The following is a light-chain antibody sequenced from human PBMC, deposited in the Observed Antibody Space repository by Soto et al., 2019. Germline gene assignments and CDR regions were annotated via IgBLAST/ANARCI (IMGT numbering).Light chain of an antibody. J-gene: IGLJ1*01. V-gene: IGLV3-1*01. CDR3: QAWDSSTLYV. Sequence: SSELTQPPSVSVSPGQTASITCSGDILGNKYTSWYQQKAGQSPVQVIYQNNKRPSGIPERFSGSNSGNTATLTISGTQAMDEADYYCQAWDSSTLYVFGTGTKVTVL. CDR1: ILGNKY. CDR2: QNN.